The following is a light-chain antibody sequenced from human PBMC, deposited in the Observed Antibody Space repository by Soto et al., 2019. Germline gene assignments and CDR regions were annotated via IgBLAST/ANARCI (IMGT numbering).Light chain of an antibody. CDR2: GAS. V-gene: IGKV3D-15*02. Sequence: EVGMTQSPATLSVSPGERATLSCRASQSVSSNLAWYQQKPGQTPRLLMYGASTRATGIPARFSGSGSGTEFTLTISSLQSEDFAVYYCQQYGSSPTWTFGQGTKVEIK. J-gene: IGKJ1*01. CDR3: QQYGSSPTWT. CDR1: QSVSSN.